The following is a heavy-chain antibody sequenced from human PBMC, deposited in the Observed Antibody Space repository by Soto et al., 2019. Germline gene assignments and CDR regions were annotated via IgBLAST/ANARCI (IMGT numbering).Heavy chain of an antibody. CDR1: GGTFSSYA. CDR3: ARDQVRPPVMDV. Sequence: SVKVSCKASGGTFSSYAISWVRQAPGQGLEWMGGIIPIFGTANYAQKFQGRVTITADESTSTAYMELSSLRSEDTAVYYCARDQVRPPVMDVWAQRTTVTVSS. D-gene: IGHD3-10*01. CDR2: IIPIFGTA. J-gene: IGHJ6*02. V-gene: IGHV1-69*13.